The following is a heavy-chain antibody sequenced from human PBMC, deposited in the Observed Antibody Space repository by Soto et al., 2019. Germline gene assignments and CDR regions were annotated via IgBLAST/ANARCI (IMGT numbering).Heavy chain of an antibody. CDR3: VGGNLYYGMDV. V-gene: IGHV3-11*01. Sequence: GGSLRLSCTTSGFTFSYYYMTWVRQAPGKGLEWISYMSGSGDAIYYADSVKGRFTISRDNAKNSLHLEMNSLRVEDTAMYYCVGGNLYYGMDVWGQGTTVTVSS. J-gene: IGHJ6*02. CDR2: MSGSGDAI. CDR1: GFTFSYYY.